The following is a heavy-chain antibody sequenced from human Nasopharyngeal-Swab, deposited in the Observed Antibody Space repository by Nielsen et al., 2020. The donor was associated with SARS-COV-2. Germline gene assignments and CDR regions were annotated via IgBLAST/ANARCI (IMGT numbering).Heavy chain of an antibody. D-gene: IGHD6-19*01. Sequence: GESLKISCVASGFTFSNYWMHWVRQAPGKGRVWVSRTDEYGTTINDADSVKGRFAISRDNAKNTLYLQMNSLRADDTAMYYCASDLSGRDDFWGQGALVTVAS. CDR1: GFTFSNYW. CDR2: TDEYGTTI. J-gene: IGHJ4*02. CDR3: ASDLSGRDDF. V-gene: IGHV3-74*01.